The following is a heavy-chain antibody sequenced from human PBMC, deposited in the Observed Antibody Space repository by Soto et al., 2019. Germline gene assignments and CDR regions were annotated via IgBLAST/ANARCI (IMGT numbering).Heavy chain of an antibody. CDR3: ASNGAAAAVYGRDV. Sequence: PSETLSLTCTVSGGSVSSGTYYWSWIRQPPGKGLEWIGYIYYSGTTNYNPSLKSRLTMSVDTSKNQFSLKLTSVTAADTAVYYCASNGAAAAVYGRDVWGQGTTVTVSS. CDR2: IYYSGTT. J-gene: IGHJ6*02. D-gene: IGHD6-13*01. V-gene: IGHV4-61*01. CDR1: GGSVSSGTYY.